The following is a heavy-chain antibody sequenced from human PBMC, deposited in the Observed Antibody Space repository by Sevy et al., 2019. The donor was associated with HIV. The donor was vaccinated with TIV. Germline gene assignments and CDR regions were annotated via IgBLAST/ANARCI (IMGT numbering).Heavy chain of an antibody. J-gene: IGHJ5*01. CDR1: GFTFSSYE. Sequence: GGSLRLSCEASGFTFSSYEMNWVHQAPGKGLEWVSYISSSGTTIKYADSVKGRFTISRDNAKNSLYMQMNSLRAEDTAVDYCARVDANDDKGFDSWGQGTLVTVSS. CDR3: ARVDANDDKGFDS. CDR2: ISSSGTTI. V-gene: IGHV3-48*03. D-gene: IGHD3-22*01.